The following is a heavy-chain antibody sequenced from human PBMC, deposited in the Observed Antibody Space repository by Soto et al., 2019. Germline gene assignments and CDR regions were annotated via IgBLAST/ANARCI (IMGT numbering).Heavy chain of an antibody. CDR2: ISSSSSYI. CDR1: GFTFSSYE. J-gene: IGHJ4*02. Sequence: PGGSLRLSCAASGFTFSSYEMNWVRQAPGKGLEWVSYISSSSSYIYYADSVKGRFTISRDNAKNSLYLQMNSLRAEDTAVYYCGRAESPDTAYFSDYWGQGTLVTVSS. V-gene: IGHV3-21*05. D-gene: IGHD5-18*01. CDR3: GRAESPDTAYFSDY.